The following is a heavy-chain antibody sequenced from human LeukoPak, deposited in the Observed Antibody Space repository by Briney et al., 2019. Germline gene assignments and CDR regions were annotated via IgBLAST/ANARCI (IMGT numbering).Heavy chain of an antibody. Sequence: ASVKVSCKASGYTFTGYSTHWVRQAPGQGLEWMGWISPNTGGTNYAQKFQGRVTMTRDTSNSTAYMELSSLRSDDTAVYYCVPSANYYYFDYWGQGTLVTVSS. D-gene: IGHD4/OR15-4a*01. J-gene: IGHJ4*02. V-gene: IGHV1-2*02. CDR2: ISPNTGGT. CDR1: GYTFTGYS. CDR3: VPSANYYYFDY.